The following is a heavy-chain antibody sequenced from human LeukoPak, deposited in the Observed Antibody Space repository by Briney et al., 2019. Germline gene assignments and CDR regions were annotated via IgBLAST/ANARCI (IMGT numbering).Heavy chain of an antibody. CDR2: IYYSGST. J-gene: IGHJ3*02. D-gene: IGHD3-22*01. CDR3: ARLVTRGYYDSSGRRIDAFDI. CDR1: GGSISSSSYY. Sequence: SETLSLTCTVSGGSISSSSYYWGWIRQPPGKGLEWIGSIYYSGSTYYNPSLKSRVTISVDTSKNQFSLELSSVTAADTAVYYCARLVTRGYYDSSGRRIDAFDIWGQGTMVTVSS. V-gene: IGHV4-39*07.